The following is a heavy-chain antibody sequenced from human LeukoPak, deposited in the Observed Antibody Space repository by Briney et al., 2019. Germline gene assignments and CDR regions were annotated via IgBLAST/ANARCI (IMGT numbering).Heavy chain of an antibody. Sequence: GGSLRLSCAASGFTFSSYSMNWVRQAPGKGLEWVSYISSSSSTIYYADSVKGRFTISRDNSKNTLYLQMNSLRAEDTAVYYCAKGKVMGYSSSWYANWFDPWGQGTLVTVSS. J-gene: IGHJ5*02. V-gene: IGHV3-48*01. CDR3: AKGKVMGYSSSWYANWFDP. CDR1: GFTFSSYS. D-gene: IGHD6-13*01. CDR2: ISSSSSTI.